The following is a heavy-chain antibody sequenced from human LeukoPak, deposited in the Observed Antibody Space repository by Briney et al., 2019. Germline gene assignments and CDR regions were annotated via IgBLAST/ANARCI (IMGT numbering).Heavy chain of an antibody. CDR2: ISASGDVT. D-gene: IGHD3-10*01. CDR1: RFSFSAYP. CDR3: AKGASGSGSYRFDY. J-gene: IGHJ4*02. Sequence: GGSLRLSCEASRFSFSAYPMGWVRRAPGKGLEWVSGISASGDVTFHADPVKGRFTISRDNSKNTLYLEMNSLRVEDTAVYYCAKGASGSGSYRFDYWGQGTLVTVSS. V-gene: IGHV3-23*01.